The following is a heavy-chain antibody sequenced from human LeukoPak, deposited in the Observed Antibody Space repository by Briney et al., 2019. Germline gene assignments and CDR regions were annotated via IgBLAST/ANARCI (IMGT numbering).Heavy chain of an antibody. D-gene: IGHD3-10*01. CDR3: AKLGGSGSYTRFYFDY. Sequence: GGSLRLSCAASGFTFNNYAMSWVRQAPGKGLEWVSRISGGGGSAYYEDSVKGRFTISRDNSKNTLYLQMNSLRAEDTAVYYCAKLGGSGSYTRFYFDYWGQGTLVTVSS. J-gene: IGHJ4*02. V-gene: IGHV3-23*01. CDR1: GFTFNNYA. CDR2: ISGGGGSA.